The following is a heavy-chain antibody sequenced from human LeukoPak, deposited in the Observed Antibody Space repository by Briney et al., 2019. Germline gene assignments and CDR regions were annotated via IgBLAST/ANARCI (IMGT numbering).Heavy chain of an antibody. CDR2: INDSGTI. D-gene: IGHD2-15*01. Sequence: PSETLSLTCAVYGGSFSHYYWCWIRQSPGMGLEWIGEINDSGTINYNPSLMSRVTISVDKSKNQFSLKLSSATAEDAAVYYCARVLCSGGYCYYFDYGGRGTLVTVSS. V-gene: IGHV4-34*01. CDR1: GGSFSHYY. J-gene: IGHJ4*02. CDR3: ARVLCSGGYCYYFDY.